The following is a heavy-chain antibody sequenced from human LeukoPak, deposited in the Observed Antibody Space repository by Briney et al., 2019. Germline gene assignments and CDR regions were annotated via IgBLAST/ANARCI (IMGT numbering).Heavy chain of an antibody. J-gene: IGHJ3*01. CDR3: ARAGAGGMTD. CDR1: GGSISSYY. V-gene: IGHV4-59*01. Sequence: PSETPSLTCTVSGGSISSYYWSWIRQPPGKGLEWIGYIYYSGSTNYNPSLKSRVTISVDTSKNQFSLKLSSVTAADTAVYYCARAGAGGMTDWGQGTMVTVSS. CDR2: IYYSGST. D-gene: IGHD1-20*01.